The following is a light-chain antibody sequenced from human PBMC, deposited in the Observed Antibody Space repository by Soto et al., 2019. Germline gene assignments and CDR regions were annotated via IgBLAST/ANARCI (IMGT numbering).Light chain of an antibody. Sequence: EIVLTQSPGTLSVSAGESATLSCRASQSVSNSYLAWYQQIPGQAPRLLIYGESSRATGIPDRFSASGSGTDLTLTISRLEPEDFAVYYCQKYGTSSSTFGQGTKVDIK. CDR1: QSVSNSY. CDR2: GES. V-gene: IGKV3-20*01. J-gene: IGKJ1*01. CDR3: QKYGTSSST.